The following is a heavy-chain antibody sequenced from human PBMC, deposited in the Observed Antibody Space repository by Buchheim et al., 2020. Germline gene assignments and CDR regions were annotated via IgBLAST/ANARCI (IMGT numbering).Heavy chain of an antibody. CDR2: IYHSGTT. D-gene: IGHD2-2*03. J-gene: IGHJ5*02. Sequence: QVQLQESGPGLVKPSGTLSLTCAVSGASITTGNWWNWVRQPPGMGLEWIGEIYHSGTTNYNPSLKSRVTMSVDKSKNEFSLHLTSVTDADTAVYYCVRDSGFCSSISCSFAPWGQGIL. CDR3: VRDSGFCSSISCSFAP. V-gene: IGHV4-4*02. CDR1: GASITTGNW.